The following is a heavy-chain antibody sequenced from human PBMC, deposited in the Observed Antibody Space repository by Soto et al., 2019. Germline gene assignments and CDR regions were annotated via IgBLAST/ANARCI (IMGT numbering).Heavy chain of an antibody. Sequence: SQALSLTCSVYGGSMRRYCRSWIRQPPGKGLEWIGYIHYSGTPVNSPSLKSRVTMSIDTSENQFTLNLTSVTAADTAVYYCARDTQSYHHASRGRGSLVTVSA. CDR1: GGSMRRYC. J-gene: IGHJ5*01. V-gene: IGHV4-59*01. CDR2: IHYSGTP. CDR3: ARDTQSYHHAS. D-gene: IGHD1-26*01.